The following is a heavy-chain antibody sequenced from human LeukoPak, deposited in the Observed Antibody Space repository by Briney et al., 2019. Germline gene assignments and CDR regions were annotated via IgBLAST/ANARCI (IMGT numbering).Heavy chain of an antibody. Sequence: GGSLRLSCAASGFTFSSYAMHWVRRAPGKGLEYVSAISSNGGSTYYANSVKGRFTISRDNSKNTLYLQMGSLRAEDMAVYYCARDAHSSGWFYYFDYWGQGTLVTVSS. V-gene: IGHV3-64*01. D-gene: IGHD6-19*01. CDR3: ARDAHSSGWFYYFDY. J-gene: IGHJ4*02. CDR1: GFTFSSYA. CDR2: ISSNGGST.